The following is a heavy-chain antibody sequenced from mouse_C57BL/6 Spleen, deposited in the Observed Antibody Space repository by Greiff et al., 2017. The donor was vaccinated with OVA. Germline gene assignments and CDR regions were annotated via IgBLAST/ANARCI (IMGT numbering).Heavy chain of an antibody. Sequence: QVQLQQPGAELVKPGASVKLSCKASGYTFTSYWMQWVKQRPGQGLEWIGEIDPSDSYTNYNQKFKGKATLTVDTSSSTAYMQLSSLTSEDSAVDYCARGEALYAMDYWGQGTSVTVSS. CDR1: GYTFTSYW. CDR3: ARGEALYAMDY. V-gene: IGHV1-50*01. CDR2: IDPSDSYT. J-gene: IGHJ4*01.